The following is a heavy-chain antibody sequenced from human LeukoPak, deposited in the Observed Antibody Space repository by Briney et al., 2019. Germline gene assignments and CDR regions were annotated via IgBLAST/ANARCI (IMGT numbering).Heavy chain of an antibody. J-gene: IGHJ3*02. D-gene: IGHD3-16*01. V-gene: IGHV4-61*01. CDR3: ARGVGGVREGFDI. Sequence: SETLSLTCTVSGGSVSSESYHWTWIRQPPGKALEGIAYIFTGGSSYYNPSLKSRVTISVDTSKNQFSLKLNSVTAADTAQYHCARGVGGVREGFDIWGQGTMVTVSS. CDR2: IFTGGSS. CDR1: GGSVSSESYH.